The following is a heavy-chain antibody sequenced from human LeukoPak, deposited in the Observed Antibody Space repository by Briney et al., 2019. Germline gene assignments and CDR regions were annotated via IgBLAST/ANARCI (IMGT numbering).Heavy chain of an antibody. Sequence: GGSLRLSCSAPGFTFSSYAMHWVRQAPGKGLEYVSAISSNGGSTYYADSVKGRFTISRDNSKNTLYLQMSSLRAEDTAVYYCVSGSYYNFDYWGQGTLVTVSS. CDR1: GFTFSSYA. CDR2: ISSNGGST. CDR3: VSGSYYNFDY. D-gene: IGHD1-26*01. V-gene: IGHV3-64D*06. J-gene: IGHJ4*02.